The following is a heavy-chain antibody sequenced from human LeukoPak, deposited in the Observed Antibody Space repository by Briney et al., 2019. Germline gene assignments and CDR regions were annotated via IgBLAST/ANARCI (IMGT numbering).Heavy chain of an antibody. J-gene: IGHJ6*02. D-gene: IGHD3-22*01. V-gene: IGHV3-30*03. CDR1: GFTFSSYW. Sequence: GGSLRLSCAASGFTFSSYWMNWARQAPGKGLEWVAVISYDGSNKYYADSVKGRFTISRDNSKNTLYLQMNSLRAEDTAVYYCARDRGSYYDSSGYYKSGYYYYYGMDVWGQGTTVTVSS. CDR3: ARDRGSYYDSSGYYKSGYYYYYGMDV. CDR2: ISYDGSNK.